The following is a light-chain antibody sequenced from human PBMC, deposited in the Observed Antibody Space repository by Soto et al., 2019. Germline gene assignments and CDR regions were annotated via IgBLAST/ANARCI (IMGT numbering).Light chain of an antibody. CDR3: QHRSTWPRT. V-gene: IGKV3-11*01. CDR2: DAS. CDR1: QSVTSS. Sequence: EIVLTQSLGTLSLSPGERATLSCRASQSVTSSLVWYQQKPGQAPRLLIYDASDRATGIPARFSGSGSGTDFTLTISSLEPEDSAVYYCQHRSTWPRTFGGGTKVEI. J-gene: IGKJ4*01.